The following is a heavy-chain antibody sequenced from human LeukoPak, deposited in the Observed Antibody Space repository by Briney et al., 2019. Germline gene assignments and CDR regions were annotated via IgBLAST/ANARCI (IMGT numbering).Heavy chain of an antibody. CDR1: GFTFSSYA. CDR3: AKVGLTVSTILDYFDY. J-gene: IGHJ4*02. V-gene: IGHV3-23*01. Sequence: GGSLRLSCAASGFTFSSYAMSWVRQAPGKVLEWVSAISGSGGSTYYADSVKGWFTISRDNSKNTLYLQMNSLRAEDTAVYYCAKVGLTVSTILDYFDYWGQGTLVTVSS. CDR2: ISGSGGST. D-gene: IGHD4-11*01.